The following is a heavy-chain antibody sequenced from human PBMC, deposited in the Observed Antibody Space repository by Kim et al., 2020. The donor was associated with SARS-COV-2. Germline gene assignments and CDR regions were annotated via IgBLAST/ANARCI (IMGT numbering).Heavy chain of an antibody. CDR2: ISKDGSSV. CDR3: GRGNLSFDFDI. V-gene: IGHV3-30*03. CDR1: GFTFRFFG. J-gene: IGHJ3*02. D-gene: IGHD3-9*01. Sequence: GGSLRLSCAASGFTFRFFGMHWVRQAPGKGLEWLAFISKDGSSVSYSESVNGRFTISRDNSKNTFHLQMNSLRDDDTDVYYCGRGNLSFDFDIWGQGTMV.